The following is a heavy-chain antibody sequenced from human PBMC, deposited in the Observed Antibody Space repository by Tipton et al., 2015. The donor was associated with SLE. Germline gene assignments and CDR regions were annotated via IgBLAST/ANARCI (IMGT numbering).Heavy chain of an antibody. CDR2: ISYSGST. V-gene: IGHV4-61*08. Sequence: TLSLTCSVSGGSISDGAYYWSWIRQHPGKGLEWIGHISYSGSTNYNPSLKSRVTISVDTSKNQFSLKLSSVTAADTAVYYCAGEPDYWGQGTLVTVSS. CDR3: AGEPDY. J-gene: IGHJ4*02. CDR1: GGSISDGAYY.